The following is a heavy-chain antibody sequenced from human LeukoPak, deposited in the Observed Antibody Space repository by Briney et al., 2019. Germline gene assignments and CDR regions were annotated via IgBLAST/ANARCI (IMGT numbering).Heavy chain of an antibody. CDR1: GGSISSSRYS. D-gene: IGHD2-15*01. Sequence: SETLSLTCTVSGGSISSSRYSWGWIRQPPGKGLEWIGTIYYSGSTYYNPSLKSRVTISVDTSKNQLSLKLSSVTAADTAVYYCARLDLLDYWGQGTLVTVSS. CDR2: IYYSGST. CDR3: ARLDLLDY. V-gene: IGHV4-39*01. J-gene: IGHJ4*02.